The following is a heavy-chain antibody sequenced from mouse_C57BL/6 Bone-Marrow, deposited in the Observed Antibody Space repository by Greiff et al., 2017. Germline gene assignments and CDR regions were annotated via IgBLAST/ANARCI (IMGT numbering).Heavy chain of an antibody. Sequence: QVQLQQSGTELVKPGASVKLSCKASGYTFTSYWMHWVKQRPGQGLEWIGNINPSNGGTNYNEKFKSKATLTVDKSSSTAYMQLSSLTSEDSAVYYCARLGKNYDYGKYYFDYWGQGTTLTVSS. CDR1: GYTFTSYW. J-gene: IGHJ2*01. CDR2: INPSNGGT. D-gene: IGHD2-4*01. CDR3: ARLGKNYDYGKYYFDY. V-gene: IGHV1-53*01.